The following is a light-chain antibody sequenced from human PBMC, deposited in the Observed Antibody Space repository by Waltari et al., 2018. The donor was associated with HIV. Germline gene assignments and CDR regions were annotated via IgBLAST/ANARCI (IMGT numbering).Light chain of an antibody. Sequence: QSALTQPASVSGSPGPSITISCTGTSSTVGGYNTVSWDQHHPVKAPKLLIYEVSSRPQGVSNRFSGSKSGNTASLIISGLQAEDEADYYCSSYTSSSTLAVFGGGTKLTVL. V-gene: IGLV2-14*01. J-gene: IGLJ2*01. CDR1: SSTVGGYNT. CDR2: EVS. CDR3: SSYTSSSTLAV.